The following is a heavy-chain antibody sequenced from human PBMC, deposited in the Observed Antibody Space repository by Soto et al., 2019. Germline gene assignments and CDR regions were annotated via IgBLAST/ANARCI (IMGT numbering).Heavy chain of an antibody. J-gene: IGHJ4*02. D-gene: IGHD2-8*01. CDR2: ISYDGSNK. CDR3: AKVLMVYAMVDPADY. CDR1: GFTFSSYG. Sequence: PGGSLRLSCAASGFTFSSYGMHWVRQAPGKGLEWVAVISYDGSNKYYADSVKGRFTISRDNSKNTLYLQMNSLRAEDTAVYYCAKVLMVYAMVDPADYWGQGTLVTVSS. V-gene: IGHV3-30*18.